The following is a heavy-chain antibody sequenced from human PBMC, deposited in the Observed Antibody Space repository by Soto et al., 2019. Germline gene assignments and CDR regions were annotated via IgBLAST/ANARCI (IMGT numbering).Heavy chain of an antibody. J-gene: IGHJ4*02. V-gene: IGHV1-3*01. Sequence: ASVKVSCKASGYTFTSYAMHWVRQAPGQRLEWMGWINAGNGNTKYSQKFQGRVTITRDTSASTAYMELSSLRSEDTAVYYCARWHKLRFSNIYFDYWGQGTLVTVSS. CDR3: ARWHKLRFSNIYFDY. CDR2: INAGNGNT. CDR1: GYTFTSYA. D-gene: IGHD3-3*01.